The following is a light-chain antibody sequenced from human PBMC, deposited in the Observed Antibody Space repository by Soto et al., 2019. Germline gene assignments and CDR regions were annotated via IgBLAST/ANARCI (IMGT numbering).Light chain of an antibody. Sequence: EIVLTQSPGTLSLSPGERATLSCRASQSVSSSYLGWYQQKPGQAPRLLIYGASSRATGIPDRFSGSGSGTDFTLTINRLEPEDFAVYYCQRYGSSPLYTFGQGTKLEIK. V-gene: IGKV3-20*01. CDR1: QSVSSSY. CDR3: QRYGSSPLYT. J-gene: IGKJ2*01. CDR2: GAS.